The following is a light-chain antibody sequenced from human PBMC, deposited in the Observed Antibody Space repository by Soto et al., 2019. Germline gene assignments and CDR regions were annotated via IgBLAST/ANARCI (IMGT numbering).Light chain of an antibody. CDR2: GAS. J-gene: IGKJ5*01. CDR3: QKRGNWPQ. V-gene: IGKV3-15*01. Sequence: GLTSFPATPSVSPGERATLSCRASQSVSSNLAWYQQKPGQAPRLLIYGASTRATGIPARFSGSGSGTEFTLTISSLQSEDFAIYYCQKRGNWPQFGQGTRLEIK. CDR1: QSVSSN.